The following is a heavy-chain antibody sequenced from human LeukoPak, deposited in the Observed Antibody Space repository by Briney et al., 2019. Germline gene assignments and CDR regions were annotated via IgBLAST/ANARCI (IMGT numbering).Heavy chain of an antibody. V-gene: IGHV1-8*03. Sequence: ASVKVSCKASGYTFTSYDINWVRQATGQGLEWMGWMNPNSGNTGYAQKFQGRVTITRNTSISTAYMELSSLRSEDTAVYYCARGGGDYYDSSGYPNFDYWGQGTLVTVSS. CDR3: ARGGGDYYDSSGYPNFDY. D-gene: IGHD3-22*01. CDR2: MNPNSGNT. J-gene: IGHJ4*02. CDR1: GYTFTSYD.